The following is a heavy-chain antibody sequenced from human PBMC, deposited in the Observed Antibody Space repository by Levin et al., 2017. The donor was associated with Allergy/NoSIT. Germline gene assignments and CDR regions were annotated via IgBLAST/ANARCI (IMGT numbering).Heavy chain of an antibody. CDR1: GGSIRDSY. CDR2: IFHSGSS. V-gene: IGHV4-59*01. CDR3: ASGRLNLDY. J-gene: IGHJ4*02. Sequence: SQTLSLPCTVSGGSIRDSYWTWIRQPPGKGLEWIGYIFHSGSSNYNSSLKSRVTMSVDTSKNQVSLNLSSVTAADTAVYFCASGRLNLDYWGQGNLVTISS.